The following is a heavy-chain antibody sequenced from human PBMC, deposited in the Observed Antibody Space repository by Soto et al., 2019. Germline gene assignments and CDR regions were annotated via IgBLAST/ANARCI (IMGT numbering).Heavy chain of an antibody. CDR3: AKDRSAWLLDHAFDI. CDR2: ISYDGSNK. V-gene: IGHV3-30*18. CDR1: GFTFSSYG. J-gene: IGHJ3*02. D-gene: IGHD1-1*01. Sequence: GGSLRLSCAASGFTFSSYGMHWVRQAPGKGLEWVAVISYDGSNKYYADSVRGRFTISRDSSKNTLYLHMNSLRAEDTAVYYCAKDRSAWLLDHAFDIWGQGTMVTVSS.